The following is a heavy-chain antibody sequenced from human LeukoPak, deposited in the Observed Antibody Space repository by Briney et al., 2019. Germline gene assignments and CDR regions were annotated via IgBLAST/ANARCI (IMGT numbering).Heavy chain of an antibody. J-gene: IGHJ4*02. CDR2: IWIDGGKI. Sequence: PGGSLRLSCAASGFTFSHYGMHWVRQAPGMGLEWVAFIWIDGGKIHYPDSVKGRFTISRDNAKNTLYLQMDSLRADDTAVYYCATGYCSGGSCPHFDYWGQGTLVTVSS. V-gene: IGHV3-33*03. D-gene: IGHD2-15*01. CDR3: ATGYCSGGSCPHFDY. CDR1: GFTFSHYG.